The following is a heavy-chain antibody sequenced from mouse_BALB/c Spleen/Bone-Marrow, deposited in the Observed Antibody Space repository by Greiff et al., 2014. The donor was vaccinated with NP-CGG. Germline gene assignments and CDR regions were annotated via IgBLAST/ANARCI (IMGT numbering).Heavy chain of an antibody. V-gene: IGHV1-9*01. CDR3: AGCYDYASFAY. CDR2: IFPGSGST. D-gene: IGHD2-4*01. J-gene: IGHJ3*01. Sequence: QVQLQQSGAELMKPGASVKISCKAIGYTFSNYWIEWVKQRPGHGLEWIGEIFPGSGSTHYVEKFKGKATLTVDTSSNTAYMQHSSMISEDAAVYYCAGCYDYASFAYWGQGTLVTVSA. CDR1: GYTFSNYW.